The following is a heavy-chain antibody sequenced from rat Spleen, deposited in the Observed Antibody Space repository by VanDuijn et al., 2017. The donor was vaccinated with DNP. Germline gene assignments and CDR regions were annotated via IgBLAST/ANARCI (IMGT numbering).Heavy chain of an antibody. V-gene: IGHV5-25*01. CDR1: GFTFSDYY. CDR2: ISTGVVDT. J-gene: IGHJ2*01. D-gene: IGHD4-3*01. Sequence: VQLVESGGGLVQPGRSLKLSCAASGFTFSDYYMAWVRQAPKKGLEWVATISTGVVDTYYRDSVKGRFTVSRDNAKSTLYLQMDSLRSEDTATYYCTRGGTYYFDYWGQGVLVTVSS. CDR3: TRGGTYYFDY.